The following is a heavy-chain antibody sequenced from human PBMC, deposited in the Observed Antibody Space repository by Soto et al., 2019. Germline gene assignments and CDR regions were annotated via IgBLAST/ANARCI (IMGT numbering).Heavy chain of an antibody. CDR1: GFTFSTYA. CDR2: SSGSGDST. CDR3: ANERSSGCSFAY. Sequence: EVQLLESGGGLVQPGGSLRLSCAASGFTFSTYAMNWVRQAPGKGLEWVSGSSGSGDSTYYAYPVKGRFTGTRDNSKAMLYLQMQSLRAEDTAVFSCANERSSGCSFAYWGQGALVTVAS. J-gene: IGHJ4*02. V-gene: IGHV3-23*01. D-gene: IGHD6-19*01.